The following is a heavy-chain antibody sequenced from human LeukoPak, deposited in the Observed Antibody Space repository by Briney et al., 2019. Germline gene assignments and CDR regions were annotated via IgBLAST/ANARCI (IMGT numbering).Heavy chain of an antibody. J-gene: IGHJ4*02. CDR1: GFTFRSYS. V-gene: IGHV3-21*01. CDR2: ISSSSSYI. CDR3: ARDQDATVTLDY. D-gene: IGHD4-17*01. Sequence: GGSLRLSCAASGFTFRSYSMNWVRQAPGKGLEWVSSISSSSSYIYYADSVKGRFTISRDNAKNSLYLQMNSLRAEDTAVYYCARDQDATVTLDYWGQGTLVTVSS.